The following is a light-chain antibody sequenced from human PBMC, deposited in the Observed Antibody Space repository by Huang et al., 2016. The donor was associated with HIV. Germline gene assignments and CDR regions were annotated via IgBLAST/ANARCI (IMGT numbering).Light chain of an antibody. Sequence: DIQMTQSPPSLSASVGDRVTFTCRADQNITKSLNWYQQKAGQAPKLLIYTVSTLESGVPSRFIGSGSGSRLTLNIGKLQPEDFATYYCQQSFSVPRTFG. CDR2: TVS. J-gene: IGKJ1*01. V-gene: IGKV1-39*01. CDR3: QQSFSVPRT. CDR1: QNITKS.